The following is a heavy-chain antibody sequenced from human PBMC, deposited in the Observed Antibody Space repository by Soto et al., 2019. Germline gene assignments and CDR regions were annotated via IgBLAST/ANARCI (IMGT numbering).Heavy chain of an antibody. CDR2: MIPNSGNT. D-gene: IGHD2-21*02. CDR3: ARPRTPSWVCGGDCYDAFDI. Sequence: ASVKVSCKASGYTFTSYDINWVRQATGQGLEWMGWMIPNSGNTGYAQKFQGRVTMTRNTSISTAYMELSSLRSEDTAVYYCARPRTPSWVCGGDCYDAFDIWGQGTMVTVSS. CDR1: GYTFTSYD. V-gene: IGHV1-8*01. J-gene: IGHJ3*02.